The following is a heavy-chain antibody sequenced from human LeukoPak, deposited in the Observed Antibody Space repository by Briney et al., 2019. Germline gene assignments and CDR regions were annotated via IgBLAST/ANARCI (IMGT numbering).Heavy chain of an antibody. CDR2: INAGNGNT. V-gene: IGHV1-3*01. Sequence: GASVKVSCKASGYTFTSYAMHWARQAPGQRLEWMGWINAGNGNTKYSQKFQGRVTITRDTSASTAYMELSSLRSEDTAVYYCARAPTVGYCSSTSCLGYFDLWGRGTLVTVSS. J-gene: IGHJ2*01. D-gene: IGHD2-2*01. CDR1: GYTFTSYA. CDR3: ARAPTVGYCSSTSCLGYFDL.